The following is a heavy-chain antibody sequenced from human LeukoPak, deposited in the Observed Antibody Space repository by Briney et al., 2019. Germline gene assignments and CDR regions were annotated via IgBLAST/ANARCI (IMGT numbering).Heavy chain of an antibody. V-gene: IGHV4-34*01. D-gene: IGHD3-16*02. CDR2: INHSGST. Sequence: PSETLSLTCAVYGGSFSGYYGSWIRQPPGKGLEWIGEINHSGSTNYNPSLKSRVTISVDTSKNQFSLKLSSVTAADTAVYYCARLPEGVIVTCYWGQGTLVTVSS. J-gene: IGHJ4*02. CDR3: ARLPEGVIVTCY. CDR1: GGSFSGYY.